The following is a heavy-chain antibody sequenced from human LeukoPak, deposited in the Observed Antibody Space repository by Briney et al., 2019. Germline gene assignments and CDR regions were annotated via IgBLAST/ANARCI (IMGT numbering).Heavy chain of an antibody. V-gene: IGHV3-7*01. CDR3: AIIPRAAAGPSARSPFHY. J-gene: IGHJ4*02. Sequence: GGSLRLSCEVSGFTFSSYWMNWVRQAPGKGLEWVANIKQDGSDKYYVDSVKGRFTISRDNAKNSLYLQMNSLRAEDAAVYFCAIIPRAAAGPSARSPFHYWGQGTLVTVSS. CDR2: IKQDGSDK. D-gene: IGHD6-13*01. CDR1: GFTFSSYW.